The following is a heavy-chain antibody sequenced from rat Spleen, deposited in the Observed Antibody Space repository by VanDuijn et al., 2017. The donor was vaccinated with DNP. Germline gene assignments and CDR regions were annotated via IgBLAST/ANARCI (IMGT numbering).Heavy chain of an antibody. CDR1: GFSLTIYN. D-gene: IGHD1-11*01. CDR2: IWNTGGT. Sequence: QVQLKESGPGLVQPSQTLSLTCTVAGFSLTIYNVHWVRQPPGKGLEWMGVIWNTGGTRYNSALRSRLTITKDTSKSQVFLKMNSLQTEDTAIYFCTRAPHYGGYGFVYWGQGTLVTVSS. V-gene: IGHV2-41*01. J-gene: IGHJ3*01. CDR3: TRAPHYGGYGFVY.